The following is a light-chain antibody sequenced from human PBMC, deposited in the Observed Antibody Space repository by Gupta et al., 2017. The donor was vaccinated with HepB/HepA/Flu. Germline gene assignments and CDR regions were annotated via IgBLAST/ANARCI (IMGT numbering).Light chain of an antibody. CDR1: QFVLYSAKNNTY. J-gene: IGKJ4*01. V-gene: IGKV4-1*01. CDR3: LQYYSTPSLT. Sequence: DIARTQSPDSLAVSLGERATINGNSSQFVLYSAKNNTYLAWYQQNPGHPPKLLIYWASTRESGVPDLFRGSGSGTDFTLTISILQAEDVAVSYCLQYYSTPSLTFGGRTRWRSN. CDR2: WAS.